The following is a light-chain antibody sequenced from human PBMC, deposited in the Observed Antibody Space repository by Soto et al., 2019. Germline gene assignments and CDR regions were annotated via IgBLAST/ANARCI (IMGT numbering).Light chain of an antibody. CDR1: ENVRTF. Sequence: VLTQSPATLSLSPGERVTLSCRASENVRTFVDWYQQKPGQAPRLLIYGASNRATDIPARFSGSGSGTDFTLTISNLEPEDFAVYYCQQHSHWPPWTFGQGTKVDIK. J-gene: IGKJ1*01. CDR2: GAS. V-gene: IGKV3-11*01. CDR3: QQHSHWPPWT.